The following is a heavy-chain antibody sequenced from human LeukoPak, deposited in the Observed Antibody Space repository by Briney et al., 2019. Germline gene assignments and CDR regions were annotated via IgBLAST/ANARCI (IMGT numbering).Heavy chain of an antibody. V-gene: IGHV1-58*02. CDR2: IVVGSGNT. CDR3: ARGGSSTPLDP. D-gene: IGHD2-2*01. Sequence: SVKVSCKASGFTFTSSAMQWVRQARGQRLEWIGWIVVGSGNTNYAQKLQGRVTMTTDTSTSTAYMELRSLRSDDTAVYYCARGGSSTPLDPWGQGTLVTVSS. CDR1: GFTFTSSA. J-gene: IGHJ5*02.